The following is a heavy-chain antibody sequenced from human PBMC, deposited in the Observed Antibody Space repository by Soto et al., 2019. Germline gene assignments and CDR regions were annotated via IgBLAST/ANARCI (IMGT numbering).Heavy chain of an antibody. CDR2: FDPEDAET. D-gene: IGHD6-6*01. V-gene: IGHV1-24*01. J-gene: IGHJ6*02. Sequence: ASVKVSCKVSGYTLTEFSMHWVRQAPGKGLEWMGGFDPEDAETIYAQKFQGRVTMTEDTSTDTAYMELSSLRSEDTVVYYCATTLGSSLQNDYYGMDVWGQGTTVT. CDR3: ATTLGSSLQNDYYGMDV. CDR1: GYTLTEFS.